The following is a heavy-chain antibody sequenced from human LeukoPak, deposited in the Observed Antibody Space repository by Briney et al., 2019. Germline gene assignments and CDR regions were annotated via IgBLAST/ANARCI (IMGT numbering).Heavy chain of an antibody. CDR1: GDSINSHSFY. CDR3: ARPTESPHWYFDL. CDR2: VFYNGKT. V-gene: IGHV4-39*01. J-gene: IGHJ2*01. D-gene: IGHD1-14*01. Sequence: SETLSLTCTVSGDSINSHSFYWGWVRQPPGRALEWIATVFYNGKTYINPSFESRLTMLVNTLKNQFSLRLTSVTAADTAVYYCARPTESPHWYFDLWGRGTLVAAAS.